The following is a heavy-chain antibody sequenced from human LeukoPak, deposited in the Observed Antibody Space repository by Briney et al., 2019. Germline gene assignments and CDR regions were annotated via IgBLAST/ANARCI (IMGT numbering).Heavy chain of an antibody. Sequence: GGSLRLSCAASGFTFSSYSMNWVRQAPGKGLEWVSYISSSSSTIYYADSVKGRFTISRDNAKNSLYLQMNSLRAEDTAVYYCAIPGSYCGGDCYPYYFDYWGQGTLVTVPS. V-gene: IGHV3-48*01. CDR1: GFTFSSYS. D-gene: IGHD2-21*01. CDR2: ISSSSSTI. J-gene: IGHJ4*02. CDR3: AIPGSYCGGDCYPYYFDY.